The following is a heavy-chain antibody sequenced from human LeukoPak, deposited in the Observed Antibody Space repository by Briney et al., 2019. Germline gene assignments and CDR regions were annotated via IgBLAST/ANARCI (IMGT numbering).Heavy chain of an antibody. CDR2: IYPGDSDT. CDR3: ARWVQLWLKEDKYYFDY. J-gene: IGHJ4*02. CDR1: GYIFTSYC. Sequence: PGQSPNISCNGSGYIFTSYCFGWVRQMPRKSLEWMGIIYPGDSDTRYSPSFQGQVTISADKPISTSYLQWSSLKASDTGMYYCARWVQLWLKEDKYYFDYWGQGTLVTVSS. D-gene: IGHD5-18*01. V-gene: IGHV5-51*04.